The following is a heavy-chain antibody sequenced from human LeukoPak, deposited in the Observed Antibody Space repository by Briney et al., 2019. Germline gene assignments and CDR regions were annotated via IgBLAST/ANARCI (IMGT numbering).Heavy chain of an antibody. CDR1: GGSISSSY. J-gene: IGHJ4*02. D-gene: IGHD4-17*01. CDR3: ARAPHYGANDC. Sequence: PSETLSLTCTVSGGSISSSYWSWIRQPPGKGLEWIGYIYYSGSTNYNPSLKSRVTISVDTSKNQFSLKLGSVTAADTAVYYCARAPHYGANDCWGRGTLVTVSS. V-gene: IGHV4-59*01. CDR2: IYYSGST.